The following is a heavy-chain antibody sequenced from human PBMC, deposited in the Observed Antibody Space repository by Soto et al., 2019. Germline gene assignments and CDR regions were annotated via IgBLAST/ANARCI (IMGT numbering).Heavy chain of an antibody. Sequence: PGGSLRLSCAASGFTFSSYEMNWVRQAPGKGLEWVSYISSSGSTIYYADSVKGRFTISRDNAKNSLYLQINSLRAEDTAVYYCAREGRCSGGSCYPRGYYGMEVWGQGTTVTVS. D-gene: IGHD2-15*01. CDR2: ISSSGSTI. CDR1: GFTFSSYE. CDR3: AREGRCSGGSCYPRGYYGMEV. V-gene: IGHV3-48*03. J-gene: IGHJ6*02.